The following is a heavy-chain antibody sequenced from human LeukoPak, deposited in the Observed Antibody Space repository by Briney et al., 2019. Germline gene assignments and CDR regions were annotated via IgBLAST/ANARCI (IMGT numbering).Heavy chain of an antibody. V-gene: IGHV4-34*01. Sequence: PSETLSLTCAVYGGSFSGYYWSWIRQPPGKGLEWIGEINHSGSTNYNPALKSGVSISVHTSKNQYSLKLTSVAPADTAVYYCARRAPYGDYYSYYYYGMDVWGQGTTVTVSS. CDR3: ARRAPYGDYYSYYYYGMDV. J-gene: IGHJ6*02. D-gene: IGHD4-17*01. CDR1: GGSFSGYY. CDR2: INHSGST.